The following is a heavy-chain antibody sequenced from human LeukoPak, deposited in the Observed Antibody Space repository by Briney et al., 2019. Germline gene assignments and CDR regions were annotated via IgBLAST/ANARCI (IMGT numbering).Heavy chain of an antibody. CDR2: ISSSGSTI. CDR1: GFTFSDYY. V-gene: IGHV3-11*01. J-gene: IGHJ4*02. Sequence: GGSLRLSCAASGFTFSDYYMSWIRQAPGKGLEWVSYISSSGSTIYYADSVKGRFTISRDNAKNSLYLQMNSLRAEDTAVYYCAKDRGNQSKYRNNRITMVRGVIIDAVDYWGQGTLVTVSS. CDR3: AKDRGNQSKYRNNRITMVRGVIIDAVDY. D-gene: IGHD3-10*01.